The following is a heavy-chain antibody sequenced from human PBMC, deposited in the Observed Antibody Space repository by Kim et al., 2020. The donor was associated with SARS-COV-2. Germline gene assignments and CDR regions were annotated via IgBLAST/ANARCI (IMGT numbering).Heavy chain of an antibody. CDR3: VSDLAGREGR. D-gene: IGHD6-19*01. V-gene: IGHV3-74*01. Sequence: GGSLRLSWAASGFTFGRFWMHWVRQAPGKGLVWVSRTNEDGTITNHADSVKGRFTISRDNAANSLFLQMNSLRVEDTAVYFCVSDLAGREGRWGQETLVTVSS. CDR1: GFTFGRFW. CDR2: TNEDGTIT. J-gene: IGHJ4*02.